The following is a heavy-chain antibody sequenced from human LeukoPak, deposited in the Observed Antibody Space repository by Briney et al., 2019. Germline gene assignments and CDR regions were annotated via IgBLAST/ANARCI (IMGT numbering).Heavy chain of an antibody. CDR2: TSYDGSNK. Sequence: PGGSLRLSCAASGFTFSSYGIHWVRQAPGKGLEWVAATSYDGSNKHYADSVKGRFIISRDNSKNTVYLQMDSLRAEDTAVYYCAKDGQQLAPYSLDYWGQGTLVTVSS. V-gene: IGHV3-30*18. CDR1: GFTFSSYG. CDR3: AKDGQQLAPYSLDY. D-gene: IGHD6-13*01. J-gene: IGHJ4*02.